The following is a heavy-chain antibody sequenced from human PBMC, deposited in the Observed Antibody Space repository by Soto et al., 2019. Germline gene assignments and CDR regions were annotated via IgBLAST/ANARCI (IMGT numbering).Heavy chain of an antibody. J-gene: IGHJ6*02. CDR1: GFTFSSYG. CDR2: ISYDGSNK. CDR3: AKSGAAMIYGYPLYYYYYGMDV. V-gene: IGHV3-30*18. Sequence: PGGSLRLSCAASGFTFSSYGMHWVRQAPGKGLEWVAVISYDGSNKYYADSVKGRFTISRDNSKNTLYLQMNSLRAEDTAVYYCAKSGAAMIYGYPLYYYYYGMDVWGQGTTVTVSS. D-gene: IGHD2-2*01.